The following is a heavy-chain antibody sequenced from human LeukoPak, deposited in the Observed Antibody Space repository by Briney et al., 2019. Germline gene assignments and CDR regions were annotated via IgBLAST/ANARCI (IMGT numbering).Heavy chain of an antibody. V-gene: IGHV3-53*01. CDR2: IYSGGST. D-gene: IGHD6-13*01. CDR3: ARDSAGYSSSSYAAFDI. CDR1: GFTVSSNY. Sequence: GGSLRLSCAASGFTVSSNYMSWVRQAPGKGLEWVSVIYSGGSTYYADSVKGRFTISRDNSKNTLYLQMNSLRAEDTAVYYCARDSAGYSSSSYAAFDIWGQGTMVTVSS. J-gene: IGHJ3*02.